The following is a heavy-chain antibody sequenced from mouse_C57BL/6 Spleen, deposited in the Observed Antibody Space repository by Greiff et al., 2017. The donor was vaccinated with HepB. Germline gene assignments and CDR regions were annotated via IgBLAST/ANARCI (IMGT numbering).Heavy chain of an antibody. CDR3: ARDPPYYYGSSHWYFDV. CDR2: INYDGSST. CDR1: GFTFSDYY. D-gene: IGHD1-1*01. V-gene: IGHV5-16*01. J-gene: IGHJ1*03. Sequence: EVKVEESEGGLVQPGSSMKLSCTASGFTFSDYYMAWVRQVPEKGLEWVANINYDGSSTYYLDSLKSRFIISRDNAKNILYLQMSSLKSEDTATYYCARDPPYYYGSSHWYFDVWGTGTTVTVSS.